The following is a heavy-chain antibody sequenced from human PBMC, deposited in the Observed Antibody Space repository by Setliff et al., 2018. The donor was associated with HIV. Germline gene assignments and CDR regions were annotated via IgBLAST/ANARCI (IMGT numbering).Heavy chain of an antibody. D-gene: IGHD3-10*01. CDR1: GGTFSSYS. V-gene: IGHV1-69*13. J-gene: IGHJ6*02. CDR2: IIPIYGTP. Sequence: SVKVSCKASGGTFSSYSINWVRQAPGQGLEWMGGIIPIYGTPIYAQKFQGRVTITADESTSTAYMELSSLRSEDTAVYYCARGGYGSGSYYPYYFYYGMDVWGQGTTVTVSS. CDR3: ARGGYGSGSYYPYYFYYGMDV.